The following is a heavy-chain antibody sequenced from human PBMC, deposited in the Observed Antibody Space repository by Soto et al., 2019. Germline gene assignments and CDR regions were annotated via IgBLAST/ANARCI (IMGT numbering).Heavy chain of an antibody. CDR3: AREDSSGYYFST. J-gene: IGHJ5*02. V-gene: IGHV4-59*01. D-gene: IGHD3-22*01. Sequence: ASETLSLTCTVSGGSISSYYWSWIRQPPGKALEWIGYIYYSGSTNYNPSLKSRVTISVDTSKNQFSLKLSSVTAADTAVYYCAREDSSGYYFSTWGQGTLVTVSS. CDR1: GGSISSYY. CDR2: IYYSGST.